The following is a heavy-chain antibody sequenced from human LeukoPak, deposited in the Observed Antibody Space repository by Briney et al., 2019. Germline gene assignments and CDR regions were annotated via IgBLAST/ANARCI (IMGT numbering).Heavy chain of an antibody. CDR3: AKGIAAAGPFDY. D-gene: IGHD6-13*01. V-gene: IGHV3-23*01. Sequence: PGGSLRLSCAASGFTFSSYAMSWVREAPGKGLEWVSAISGSGGSTYYADSVKGRFTISRDNSKNTLYLQMSSLRAEDTAVYYCAKGIAAAGPFDYWGQGTLVTVSS. J-gene: IGHJ4*02. CDR2: ISGSGGST. CDR1: GFTFSSYA.